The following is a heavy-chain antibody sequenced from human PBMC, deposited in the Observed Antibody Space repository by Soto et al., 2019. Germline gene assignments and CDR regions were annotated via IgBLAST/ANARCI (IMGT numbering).Heavy chain of an antibody. Sequence: SETLSLTCTASGGSISSYYWSWIRQPPGKGLEWIGYIYYSGSTNYNPSLKSRVTISVDTSKNQFSLKLSSVTAADTAVYYCARDVSGSHTDSNWFDPWGQGTLVTVSS. CDR1: GGSISSYY. D-gene: IGHD1-26*01. J-gene: IGHJ5*02. CDR2: IYYSGST. CDR3: ARDVSGSHTDSNWFDP. V-gene: IGHV4-59*01.